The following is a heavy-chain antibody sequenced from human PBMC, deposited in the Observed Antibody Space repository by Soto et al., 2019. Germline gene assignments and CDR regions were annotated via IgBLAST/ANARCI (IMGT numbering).Heavy chain of an antibody. CDR3: ARVVVVVPAAGYYEDYGIDV. D-gene: IGHD2-2*01. V-gene: IGHV1-18*01. Sequence: SVNVACNTSAYTFTRYGISSVRQAPGQGLEWMGWISAYNGNTNYAQKLKGRVTMTTDTSTSTAYMELRSLRSDDTAVYYCARVVVVVPAAGYYEDYGIDVWGQGTTVTVSS. CDR1: AYTFTRYG. CDR2: ISAYNGNT. J-gene: IGHJ6*02.